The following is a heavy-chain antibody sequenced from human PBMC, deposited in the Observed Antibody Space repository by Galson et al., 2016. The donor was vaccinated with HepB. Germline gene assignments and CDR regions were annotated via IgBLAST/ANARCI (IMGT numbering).Heavy chain of an antibody. CDR2: IYHSGST. CDR3: ARQANVGKRYHNYFDP. Sequence: SETLSLTCNVSGDSVSGSNYYWVWIRQPPGKGLEWIGSIYHSGSTYYNPSLKSRLTMSVDTSKNQFSLRLSSVTAADTALYYCARQANVGKRYHNYFDPWGQGTLVTVSS. V-gene: IGHV4-39*01. CDR1: GDSVSGSNYY. J-gene: IGHJ5*02. D-gene: IGHD3-10*01.